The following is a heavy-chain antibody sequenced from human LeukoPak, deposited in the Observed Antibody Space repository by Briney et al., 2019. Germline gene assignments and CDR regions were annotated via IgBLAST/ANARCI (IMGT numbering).Heavy chain of an antibody. CDR3: AREIRRTRGFSYYYYYMDV. J-gene: IGHJ6*03. V-gene: IGHV4-34*01. D-gene: IGHD2-2*01. Sequence: PSETLSLTCAVYGGSFSGYYWSWIRQPPGKGLEWIGEINHSGSTNYNPSLKSRVTISVDTSKNQFSLKLSSVTAADTAVYYCAREIRRTRGFSYYYYYMDVWGKGTTVTVSS. CDR2: INHSGST. CDR1: GGSFSGYY.